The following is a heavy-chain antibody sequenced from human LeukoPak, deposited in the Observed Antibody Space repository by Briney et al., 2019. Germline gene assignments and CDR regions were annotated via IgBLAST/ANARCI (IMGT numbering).Heavy chain of an antibody. CDR1: GFSLSNSA. D-gene: IGHD5-12*01. Sequence: PGGSLRLSCAASGFSLSNSAMGWVRQAPGKGLEWVSLIIASSGSTIYADSVQGRFTISRDNSKNTLYLQMNSLRAEDTAVYYCAKGAYDYIEMGYFDYWGQGTLVTVSS. CDR3: AKGAYDYIEMGYFDY. CDR2: IIASSGST. J-gene: IGHJ4*02. V-gene: IGHV3-23*01.